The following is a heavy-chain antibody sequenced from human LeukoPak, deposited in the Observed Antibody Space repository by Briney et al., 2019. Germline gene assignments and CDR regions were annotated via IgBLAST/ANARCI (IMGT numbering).Heavy chain of an antibody. Sequence: SETLSLTCTVSGGSISGYYWSWIRQPPGKGLEWIGYIYYSGSTNYNPSLKSRVTISVDTSKNQFSLKLSSVTAADTAVYYCARDFSKAGPPDYWGQGTLVTVSS. CDR3: ARDFSKAGPPDY. D-gene: IGHD6-13*01. CDR2: IYYSGST. V-gene: IGHV4-59*01. J-gene: IGHJ4*02. CDR1: GGSISGYY.